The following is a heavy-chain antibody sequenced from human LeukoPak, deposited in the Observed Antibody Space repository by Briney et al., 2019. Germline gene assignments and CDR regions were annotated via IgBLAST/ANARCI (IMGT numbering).Heavy chain of an antibody. Sequence: KPSETLSLTRAVYGGSFSGYYWSWIRQPPGKGLEWIGEINHSESTNYNPSLKSRVTISVDTSKNQFSLKLSSVTAAETAVYYCARGIFWYNWNYYYYYMDVWGKGTTVTVSS. J-gene: IGHJ6*03. D-gene: IGHD1-1*01. CDR2: INHSEST. CDR3: ARGIFWYNWNYYYYYMDV. V-gene: IGHV4-34*01. CDR1: GGSFSGYY.